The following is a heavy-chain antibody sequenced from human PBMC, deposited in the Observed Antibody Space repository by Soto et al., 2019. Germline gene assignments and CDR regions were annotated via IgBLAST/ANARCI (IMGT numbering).Heavy chain of an antibody. J-gene: IGHJ4*02. CDR3: ARGGILGSCSGGSCYPSDYFDY. Sequence: QVQLQESGPGLVKPSGTLSLTCAVSGGSISSSNWWSWVRQPPGKGLGWIGDIYHSGSTNYNPSLQSRVTISVDKSKDQFALKLSSVTAADTAVYYCARGGILGSCSGGSCYPSDYFDYWGQGTLVTVNS. CDR2: IYHSGST. CDR1: GGSISSSNW. V-gene: IGHV4-4*02. D-gene: IGHD2-15*01.